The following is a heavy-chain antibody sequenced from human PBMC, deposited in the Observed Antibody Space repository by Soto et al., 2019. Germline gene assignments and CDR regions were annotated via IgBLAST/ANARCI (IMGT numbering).Heavy chain of an antibody. Sequence: QGQLVQSGAEVKKPGASVKVSCKASGYTFTDYDISWVRQAPGQGLEWMGWISVDNGNTKYVESLQGRVTMTTDTSSSTAYLEVRSLRSDDPAVYYCARTSVSNYNWFDPWGQGTLVAVSS. CDR1: GYTFTDYD. V-gene: IGHV1-18*01. J-gene: IGHJ5*02. CDR3: ARTSVSNYNWFDP. CDR2: ISVDNGNT. D-gene: IGHD4-4*01.